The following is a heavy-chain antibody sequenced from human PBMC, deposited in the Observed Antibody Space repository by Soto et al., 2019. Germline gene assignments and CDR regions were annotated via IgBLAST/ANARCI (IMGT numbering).Heavy chain of an antibody. J-gene: IGHJ5*02. CDR3: ARGVGITIPQENWFDP. D-gene: IGHD3-9*01. V-gene: IGHV3-30*03. CDR2: ISYDGSNK. CDR1: GFTFSSYG. Sequence: QVQLVESGGGVVQPGRSLRLSCAASGFTFSSYGMHWVRQAPGKGLEWVAVISYDGSNKYYADSVKGRFTISRDNSKNTLYLQMNSLRAEDTAVYYCARGVGITIPQENWFDPWGQGTLVTVSS.